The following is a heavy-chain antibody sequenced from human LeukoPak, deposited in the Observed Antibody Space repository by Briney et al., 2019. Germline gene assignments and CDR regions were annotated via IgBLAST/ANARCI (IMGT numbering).Heavy chain of an antibody. J-gene: IGHJ4*02. CDR1: GYTFTSYG. CDR2: ISAYNGNT. V-gene: IGHV1-18*01. Sequence: GASVKVSCKASGYTFTSYGISWVRQAPGQGLEWMGWISAYNGNTNYAQKLQGRVTMTTDTSTSTAYMELRSLRSDATAVYYCARVARSSGWYYFDYWGQGTLVTVSS. D-gene: IGHD6-19*01. CDR3: ARVARSSGWYYFDY.